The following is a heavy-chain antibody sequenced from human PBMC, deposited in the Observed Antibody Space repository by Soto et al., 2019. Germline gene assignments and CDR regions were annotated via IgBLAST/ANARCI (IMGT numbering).Heavy chain of an antibody. CDR1: GFSLSTRGVG. CDR2: IYWNDDK. J-gene: IGHJ6*02. D-gene: IGHD6-6*01. Sequence: QITLKESGPTLVKPTQTLTLTCTFSGFSLSTRGVGVAWIRQPPGKALEWLAFIYWNDDKRYSPSLKSRLTITKDTSTNQVVLTMANVDPVDTGTYFCAHRLLCTSSSDAYHYGLDVWGQGTTVTVSS. V-gene: IGHV2-5*01. CDR3: AHRLLCTSSSDAYHYGLDV.